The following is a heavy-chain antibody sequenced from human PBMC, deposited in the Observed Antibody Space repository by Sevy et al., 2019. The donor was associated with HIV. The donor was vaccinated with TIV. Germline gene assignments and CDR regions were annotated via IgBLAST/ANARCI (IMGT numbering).Heavy chain of an antibody. Sequence: GGSLRLSCAASGFNFSSYEMNWVRQAPGKGLEWVSYISNSGTTISYSDSVKGRLTISRDNARNSLYLQMNSLRAEDTAVYYCARDLPPSATTVAHFDCWGQGSLVTVSS. CDR1: GFNFSSYE. D-gene: IGHD4-17*01. CDR2: ISNSGTTI. CDR3: ARDLPPSATTVAHFDC. J-gene: IGHJ4*02. V-gene: IGHV3-48*03.